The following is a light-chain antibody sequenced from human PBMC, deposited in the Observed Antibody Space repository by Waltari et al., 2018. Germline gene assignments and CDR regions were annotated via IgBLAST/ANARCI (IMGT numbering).Light chain of an antibody. J-gene: IGKJ3*01. CDR3: QQYYSTPLT. CDR2: WAS. Sequence: DIVMTQSPDSLAVSLGERATINCKSSQNVLYSSNNKNYLAWYQQKPGQPPKLLIYWASTRASGVPDRFSGSESVTDFTLTISSLQAEDVAVYYCQQYYSTPLTFGPGTKVDIK. V-gene: IGKV4-1*01. CDR1: QNVLYSSNNKNY.